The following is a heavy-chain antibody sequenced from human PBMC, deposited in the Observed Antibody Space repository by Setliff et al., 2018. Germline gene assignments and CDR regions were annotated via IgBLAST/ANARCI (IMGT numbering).Heavy chain of an antibody. CDR3: ATNPYQLLNFDY. J-gene: IGHJ4*02. V-gene: IGHV4-34*01. CDR2: INHSGST. D-gene: IGHD2-2*01. CDR1: GGSISDYY. Sequence: SETLSLTCGGYGGSISDYYWSWIRQPPGKGLEWIGEINHSGSTNYNPSLKSRVTISVDTSKNQFSLKLSSVTAADTAVYYCATNPYQLLNFDYWGQGTLVTVSS.